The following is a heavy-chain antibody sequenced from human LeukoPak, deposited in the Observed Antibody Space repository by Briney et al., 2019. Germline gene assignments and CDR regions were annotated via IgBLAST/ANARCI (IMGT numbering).Heavy chain of an antibody. CDR1: GGSISSSSYY. Sequence: PSETLSLTCTVSGGSISSSSYYWGWIRQPPGKGLEWIGNIYYTGSTYYNPSLKSRVTISVDTSKNQFSLKLSSVTAADTAVYYCAREAFSSGYYDDYWGQGTLVTVSS. CDR2: IYYTGST. CDR3: AREAFSSGYYDDY. J-gene: IGHJ4*02. D-gene: IGHD3-22*01. V-gene: IGHV4-39*07.